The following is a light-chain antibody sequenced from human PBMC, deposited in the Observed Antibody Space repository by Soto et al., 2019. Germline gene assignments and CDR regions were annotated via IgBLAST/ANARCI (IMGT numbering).Light chain of an antibody. V-gene: IGKV1-27*01. CDR2: AAS. J-gene: IGKJ4*01. Sequence: DIQMTQSPSSLSASVGSRVNITCRATQSIGNFVAWYQQQPGTVPRVLIYAASTLHSGVPPRFTGAQSGPDFTITISSLQPDDVATYYCQYYNAAPLTFGWGTRVEI. CDR3: QYYNAAPLT. CDR1: QSIGNF.